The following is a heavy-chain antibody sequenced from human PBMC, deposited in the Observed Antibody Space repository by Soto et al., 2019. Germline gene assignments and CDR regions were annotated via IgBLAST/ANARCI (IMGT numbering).Heavy chain of an antibody. V-gene: IGHV3-23*01. D-gene: IGHD6-19*01. CDR3: AKERSSGWSLDY. Sequence: PGGSLRLSCEASGFTFSTYAMNWVRQAPGKGLEWVSGISGSGDSTYYADSVKGRFTVSRDNSKNTLYLQMNSLRAEDTAVFYCAKERSSGWSLDYWGQGTLVTVSS. CDR1: GFTFSTYA. CDR2: ISGSGDST. J-gene: IGHJ4*02.